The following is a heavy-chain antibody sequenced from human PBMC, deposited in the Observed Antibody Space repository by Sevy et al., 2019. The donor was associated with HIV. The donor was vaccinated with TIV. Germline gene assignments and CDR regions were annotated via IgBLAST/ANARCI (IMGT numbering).Heavy chain of an antibody. J-gene: IGHJ6*02. CDR2: IYSGGST. Sequence: GGSLRLSCAASGFTVSSNYMSWVRQAPGKGLEWVSVIYSGGSTYYADSVKGRFTISRDNSKNTLYLQMNSLRAEDTAVYYCAGVGNYDILTGLGTWYYYGMDVWGQGTTVTVSS. CDR3: AGVGNYDILTGLGTWYYYGMDV. CDR1: GFTVSSNY. V-gene: IGHV3-53*01. D-gene: IGHD3-9*01.